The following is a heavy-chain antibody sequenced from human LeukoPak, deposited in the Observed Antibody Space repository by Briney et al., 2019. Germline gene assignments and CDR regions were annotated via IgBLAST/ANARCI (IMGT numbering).Heavy chain of an antibody. D-gene: IGHD3-22*01. Sequence: ASVKVSCKASGGTFSSYAISWVRQAPGQGLEWMGWISAYNGNTNYAQKLQGRVTMTTDTSTSTAYMELSRLRSDDTAVYYCARSQQYYYDSSGYYYAYWGQGTLVTVSS. J-gene: IGHJ4*02. CDR3: ARSQQYYYDSSGYYYAY. CDR1: GGTFSSYA. V-gene: IGHV1-18*01. CDR2: ISAYNGNT.